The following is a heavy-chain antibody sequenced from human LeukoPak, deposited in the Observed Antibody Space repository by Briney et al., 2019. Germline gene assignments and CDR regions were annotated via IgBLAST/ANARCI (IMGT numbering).Heavy chain of an antibody. CDR1: GGSISSYY. V-gene: IGHV4-59*01. J-gene: IGHJ6*03. CDR2: IYYSGST. Sequence: SETLSLTCTVSGGSISSYYWSWIRQPPGKGLEWIGYIYYSGSTNYNPSLKSRVTISVDTSKNQFSLKLSSVTAADTAVYYCARDKGSSSWYYYYYCMDVWGKGTTVTVSS. D-gene: IGHD6-13*01. CDR3: ARDKGSSSWYYYYYCMDV.